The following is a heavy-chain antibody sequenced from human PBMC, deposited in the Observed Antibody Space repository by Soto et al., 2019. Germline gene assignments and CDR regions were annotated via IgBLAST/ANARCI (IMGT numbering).Heavy chain of an antibody. CDR2: IYYSGST. J-gene: IGHJ4*02. D-gene: IGHD2-21*02. Sequence: QVQLQESGPGLVKPSQTLSLTCTVSGGSISSGDYYWSWIRQPPGKGLEWIGYIYYSGSTYYNPSLTSPVTLSVDTSKIPFSLQLSSVTAADTAVYYCARYCGGDCPYYFDYWGQGTLVTVSS. CDR1: GGSISSGDYY. V-gene: IGHV4-30-4*01. CDR3: ARYCGGDCPYYFDY.